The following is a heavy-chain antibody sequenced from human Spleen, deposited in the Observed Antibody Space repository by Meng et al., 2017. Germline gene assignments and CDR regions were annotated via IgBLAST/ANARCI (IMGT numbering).Heavy chain of an antibody. Sequence: ASVTVSCKASGYTFSNFGISWARQAPGQGLEWMGWISVYNGNTNYAQKVQGRVTMSTDTSSSTAYMELRSLRSDDTAVYFCARFSGDWGGYFSDFWGQGTLVTVSS. D-gene: IGHD2-21*02. CDR2: ISVYNGNT. CDR3: ARFSGDWGGYFSDF. V-gene: IGHV1-18*01. CDR1: GYTFSNFG. J-gene: IGHJ4*02.